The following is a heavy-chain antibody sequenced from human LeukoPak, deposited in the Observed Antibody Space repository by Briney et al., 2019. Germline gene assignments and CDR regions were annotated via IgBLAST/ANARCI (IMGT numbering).Heavy chain of an antibody. V-gene: IGHV4-59*08. CDR2: IYYSGST. J-gene: IGHJ4*02. CDR1: GGSISSYY. D-gene: IGHD1-26*01. Sequence: SETLSLTCTVSGGSISSYYWSWIRQPPGKGLEWIGYIYYSGSTNYNPSLKSRVTISVDTSKNQFSRKLSSVTAADTAVYYCARRVGATRSFDYWGQGTLVTVSS. CDR3: ARRVGATRSFDY.